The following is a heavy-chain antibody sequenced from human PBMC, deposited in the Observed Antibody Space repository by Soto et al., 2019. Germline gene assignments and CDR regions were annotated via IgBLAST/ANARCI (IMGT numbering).Heavy chain of an antibody. D-gene: IGHD5-18*01. CDR3: ARHGNAMDYYYGMDV. CDR2: IYPGDSDT. V-gene: IGHV5-51*01. CDR1: GYSFTSYW. Sequence: GESLKISCKGSGYSFTSYWIGWARQMPGKGLEWMGIIYPGDSDTRYNPSFQGQVTISADKSISTAYLQWSSLKASDTAMYYCARHGNAMDYYYGMDVWGQGTTVTVSS. J-gene: IGHJ6*02.